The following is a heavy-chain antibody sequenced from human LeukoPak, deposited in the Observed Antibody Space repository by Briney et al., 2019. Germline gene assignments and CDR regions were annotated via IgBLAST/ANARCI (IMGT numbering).Heavy chain of an antibody. V-gene: IGHV4-61*10. CDR2: IYYSGST. CDR1: GGSISSGSYY. J-gene: IGHJ4*02. CDR3: ARDRTAAFDY. D-gene: IGHD6-13*01. Sequence: PSETLSLTCTVSGGSISSGSYYWSWIRQPAGKGLEWIGYIYYSGSTNYNPSLKSRVTISVDTSKNQFSLKLSSVTAADTAVYYCARDRTAAFDYWGQGTLVTVSS.